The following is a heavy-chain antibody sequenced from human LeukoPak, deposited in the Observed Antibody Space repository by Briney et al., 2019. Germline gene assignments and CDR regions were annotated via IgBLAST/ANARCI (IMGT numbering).Heavy chain of an antibody. V-gene: IGHV1-8*01. CDR2: MNPNSGNT. D-gene: IGHD3-3*01. J-gene: IGHJ4*02. Sequence: ASVKVSCKASGYTFTSYDINWVRQATGHGLEWMGWMNPNSGNTGYAQKFQGRVTMTRNTSISTAYMELSSLRSEDTAVYDCARVSLRFLERFYYWGQGTLVTVSS. CDR1: GYTFTSYD. CDR3: ARVSLRFLERFYY.